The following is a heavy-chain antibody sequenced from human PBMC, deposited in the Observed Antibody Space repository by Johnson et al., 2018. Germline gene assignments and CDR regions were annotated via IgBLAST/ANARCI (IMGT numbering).Heavy chain of an antibody. Sequence: QLQESGGGLVQPGESLRLSCAASGFTFSNYAMNWVRQAPGKGLEWVSAISGAGTSSFYADSVKGRFTISRDNSKNTLYLQMTSLRAEDTAVYYCGKDLLRFLEWLGYYCYGMDVWGQGTTVTVSS. J-gene: IGHJ6*02. CDR3: GKDLLRFLEWLGYYCYGMDV. D-gene: IGHD3-3*01. V-gene: IGHV3-23*01. CDR1: GFTFSNYA. CDR2: ISGAGTSS.